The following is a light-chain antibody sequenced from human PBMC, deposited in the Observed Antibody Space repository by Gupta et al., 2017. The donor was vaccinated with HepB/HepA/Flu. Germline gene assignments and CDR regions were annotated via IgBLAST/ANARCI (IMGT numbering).Light chain of an antibody. CDR2: DVS. V-gene: IGLV2-14*03. CDR3: CSYISSSTRV. J-gene: IGLJ2*01. CDR1: SSDVGGSNY. Sequence: QSALTQPASVSGSPGQSITISCTGTSSDVGGSNYVSWYQQHPGKAPKLMIYDVSNRPSGVSNRFSGSNSGNTASLTISGLQAEDEADYYCCSYISSSTRVFGGGTKLTGL.